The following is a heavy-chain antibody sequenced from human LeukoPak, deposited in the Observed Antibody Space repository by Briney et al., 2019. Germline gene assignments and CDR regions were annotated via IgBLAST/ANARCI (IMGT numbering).Heavy chain of an antibody. CDR2: LFSGGDT. CDR1: GFSFSRYY. V-gene: IGHV3-66*04. J-gene: IGHJ4*01. Sequence: GGSLRLSCAASGFSFSRYYMSWVRQAPGKGLEWVSVLFSGGDTYYSDSVKDSFSISRDSSREPLFLQMNSLRADDTAVYYCARQGYDSGFDYWGHGTMVTVSS. CDR3: ARQGYDSGFDY. D-gene: IGHD5-12*01.